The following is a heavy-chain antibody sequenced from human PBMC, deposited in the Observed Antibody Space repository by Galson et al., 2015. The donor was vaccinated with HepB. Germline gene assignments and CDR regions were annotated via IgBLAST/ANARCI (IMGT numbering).Heavy chain of an antibody. D-gene: IGHD2-15*01. J-gene: IGHJ4*02. Sequence: SLRLSCAASGFIFSSYTFHWVRQAPGKGLEWVSLISSDGGNQIYADSARGRFTISRDNSRKTVYLQMNSLRADDTAAYYCARGESCGGRECWLIDSWGQGTLVTVSS. CDR1: GFIFSSYT. CDR2: ISSDGGNQ. V-gene: IGHV3-30*17. CDR3: ARGESCGGRECWLIDS.